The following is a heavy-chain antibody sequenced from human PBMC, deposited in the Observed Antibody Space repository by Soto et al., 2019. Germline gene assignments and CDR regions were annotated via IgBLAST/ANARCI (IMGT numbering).Heavy chain of an antibody. CDR2: VNPDSGNA. J-gene: IGHJ4*02. V-gene: IGHV1-8*01. D-gene: IGHD3-3*01. CDR3: ARALWSGYYSDY. Sequence: ASVKVSCKASGYTFNNYDINWVRQATGQGLEWMGWVNPDSGNAHYAQKSQGRVTMTRNTSISTAYMELSSLQSEDTAVYYCARALWSGYYSDYWGQGSLVTSPQ. CDR1: GYTFNNYD.